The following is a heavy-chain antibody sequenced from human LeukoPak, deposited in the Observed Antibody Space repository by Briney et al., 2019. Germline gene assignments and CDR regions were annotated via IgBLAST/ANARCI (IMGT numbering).Heavy chain of an antibody. J-gene: IGHJ4*02. D-gene: IGHD3-3*01. CDR3: AKGSPLTIFGVVIHLDY. V-gene: IGHV3-30*02. CDR2: IRYDGSNK. Sequence: PGGSLRLSCAASGFTFSSYGMHWVRQAPGKGLEWVAFIRYDGSNKYYADSVKGRFTTSRDNSKNTLYLQMNSLRAEDTAVYYCAKGSPLTIFGVVIHLDYWGQGTLVTVSS. CDR1: GFTFSSYG.